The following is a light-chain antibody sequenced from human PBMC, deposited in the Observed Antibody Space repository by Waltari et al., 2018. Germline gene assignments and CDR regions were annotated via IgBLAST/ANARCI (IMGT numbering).Light chain of an antibody. CDR2: AGT. V-gene: IGLV2-23*01. J-gene: IGLJ2*01. CDR1: STDLGSSTL. CDR3: FSYADGRSLV. Sequence: QSALTQPASVSGSPGQSITISCTGSSTDLGSSTLVSWYQHHPDKAPKLLICAGTERPSGLSHRFSGSKSGNPASLTISNLQAEDEADYYCFSYADGRSLVFGGGTKLTVL.